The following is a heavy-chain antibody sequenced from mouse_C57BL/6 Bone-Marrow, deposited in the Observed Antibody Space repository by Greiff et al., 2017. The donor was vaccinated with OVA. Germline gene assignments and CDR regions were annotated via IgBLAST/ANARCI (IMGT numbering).Heavy chain of an antibody. J-gene: IGHJ2*01. V-gene: IGHV5-4*01. CDR2: ISDGGSYT. CDR1: GFTFSSYA. D-gene: IGHD1-1*01. Sequence: EVQLVESGGGLVKPGGSLKLSCAASGFTFSSYAMSWVRQTPEKRLEWVATISDGGSYTYYPDNVKGRFTISRDNAKNNLYLQMSHLKSEDTAMYYCARDHYYGSSWYFDYWGQGTTLTVSS. CDR3: ARDHYYGSSWYFDY.